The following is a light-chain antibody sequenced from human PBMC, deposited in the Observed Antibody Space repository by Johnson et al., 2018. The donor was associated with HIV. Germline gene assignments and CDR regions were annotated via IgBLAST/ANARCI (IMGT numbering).Light chain of an antibody. CDR2: ENN. Sequence: SVLTQPPSVSAAPGQKVTISCSGSSSNIGNNYVSWYQKLPGTAPKLLIYENNKRPSGIPDRFSGSKSGTSATLGITGLQTGDEADYYCGTWDSSLSVFYVFGTGTKVTVL. J-gene: IGLJ1*01. CDR3: GTWDSSLSVFYV. CDR1: SSNIGNNY. V-gene: IGLV1-51*02.